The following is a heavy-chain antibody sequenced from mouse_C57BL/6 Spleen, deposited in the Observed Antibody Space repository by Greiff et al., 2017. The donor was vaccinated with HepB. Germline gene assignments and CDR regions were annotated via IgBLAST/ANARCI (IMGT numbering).Heavy chain of an antibody. CDR3: VGAHGSSYGEWYFDV. J-gene: IGHJ1*03. CDR1: GFTFNTYA. V-gene: IGHV10-3*01. Sequence: EVQLVESGGGLVQPKGSLKLSCAASGFTFNTYAMHWVRQAPGKGLEWVARIRSKSSNYATYYADSVKDRFTISRDDSPSMLYLQMNNLKTEDTAMYYCVGAHGSSYGEWYFDVWGTGTTVTVSS. CDR2: IRSKSSNYAT. D-gene: IGHD1-1*01.